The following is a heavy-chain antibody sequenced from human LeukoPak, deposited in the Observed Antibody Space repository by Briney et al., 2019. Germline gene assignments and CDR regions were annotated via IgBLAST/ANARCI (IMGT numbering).Heavy chain of an antibody. D-gene: IGHD1-26*01. CDR2: IYTGGST. CDR1: GYSISNGYY. J-gene: IGHJ6*03. CDR3: ARDSARRFYYYMDV. Sequence: SETLSLTCTVSGYSISNGYYWGWIRRPPGKGVEWIGRIYTGGSTNYNPSLKSRVTMSVDTSKNQFSLKLSSVTAADTAVYYCARDSARRFYYYMDVWGKGTTVTVSS. V-gene: IGHV4-38-2*02.